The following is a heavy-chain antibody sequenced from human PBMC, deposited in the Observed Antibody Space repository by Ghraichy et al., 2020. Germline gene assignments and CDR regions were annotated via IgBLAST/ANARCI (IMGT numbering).Heavy chain of an antibody. CDR2: ISGSGNST. CDR1: GFTFSSYA. D-gene: IGHD6-19*01. Sequence: GGSLRLSCAASGFTFSSYAMSWVRQAPGQGLEWVSAISGSGNSTYYADSVKGRFTISRDNFKNTLYLHMNSLRAEDTAVYYCAKGDMNSSGWYKEVWEGLYYYYYVMDGWGQGTTVTVSS. V-gene: IGHV3-23*01. CDR3: AKGDMNSSGWYKEVWEGLYYYYYVMDG. J-gene: IGHJ6*02.